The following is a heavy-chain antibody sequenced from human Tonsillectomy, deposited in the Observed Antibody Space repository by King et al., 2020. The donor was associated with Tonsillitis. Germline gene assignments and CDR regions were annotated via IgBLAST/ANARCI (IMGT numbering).Heavy chain of an antibody. CDR1: GFTVSSKY. CDR3: ARGIFGVVIGGMDV. Sequence: VQLVESGGGLVQPGGSLRLSRAASGFTVSSKYMSWVRQAPGKGLEWVSVIYSGGSTYYADSVKGRFTISRDNSKNTLYLQMNSLRAEDTAVYYCARGIFGVVIGGMDVWGQGTTVTVSS. D-gene: IGHD3-3*01. J-gene: IGHJ6*02. V-gene: IGHV3-66*01. CDR2: IYSGGST.